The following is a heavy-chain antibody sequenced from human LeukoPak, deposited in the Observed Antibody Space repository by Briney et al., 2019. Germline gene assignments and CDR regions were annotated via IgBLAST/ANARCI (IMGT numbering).Heavy chain of an antibody. J-gene: IGHJ4*02. V-gene: IGHV3-23*01. CDR1: GFTFSSYA. CDR2: ISGSGGST. CDR3: AKDGGSHGRLRLGESSYPRY. D-gene: IGHD3-16*02. Sequence: PGGSLRLSCAASGFTFSSYAMSWVRQAPGKGLEWVSAISGSGGSTYYADSVKGRFTISRDNSKNTLYLQMNSLRAEDTAVYYCAKDGGSHGRLRLGESSYPRYWGQGTLVTVSS.